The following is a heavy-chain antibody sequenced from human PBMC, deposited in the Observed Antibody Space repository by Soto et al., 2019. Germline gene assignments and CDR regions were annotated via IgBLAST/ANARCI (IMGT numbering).Heavy chain of an antibody. D-gene: IGHD2-21*02. CDR1: GGSISYEYYH. Sequence: QVQLQQSGPGLVKPSQTLSLTCSVSGGSISYEYYHWTWIRQSPGKGLEWIGYIHYSGSIMCNPSFKSRVTISVDTSKNQFSLQLSSVTAADTAVYFCAREDDGGDRDYYGLDVWGQGTTVTVSS. V-gene: IGHV4-30-4*08. CDR3: AREDDGGDRDYYGLDV. CDR2: IHYSGSI. J-gene: IGHJ6*02.